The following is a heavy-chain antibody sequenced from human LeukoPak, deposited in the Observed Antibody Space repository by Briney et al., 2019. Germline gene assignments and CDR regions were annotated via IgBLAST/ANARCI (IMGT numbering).Heavy chain of an antibody. D-gene: IGHD3-10*01. CDR2: MNPNSGNT. V-gene: IGHV1-8*01. J-gene: IGHJ4*02. CDR3: ASGGSMVRGVNEDY. CDR1: GYTFTSYD. Sequence: GASVKVSCKASGYTFTSYDINWVRQAPGQGREWMGWMNPNSGNTGYAQTFQGRVTITRNTSISTAYMELSSLRSEDTAVYYCASGGSMVRGVNEDYWGQGTLVTVSS.